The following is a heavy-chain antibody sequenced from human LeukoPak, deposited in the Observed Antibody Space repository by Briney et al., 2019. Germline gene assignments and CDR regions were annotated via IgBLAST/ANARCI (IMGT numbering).Heavy chain of an antibody. CDR2: ISSSGNYI. J-gene: IGHJ4*02. D-gene: IGHD2-2*01. Sequence: PGGSLRLSCAASGFTFSSYSTNWVRLAPGKGLEWVSSISSSGNYIYYADSMKGRFTISRDNAKNSLYLQMNSLRAEDTAVYYCARAWSRYCSSTSCYAGDYWGQGTLVIVSS. CDR1: GFTFSSYS. V-gene: IGHV3-21*01. CDR3: ARAWSRYCSSTSCYAGDY.